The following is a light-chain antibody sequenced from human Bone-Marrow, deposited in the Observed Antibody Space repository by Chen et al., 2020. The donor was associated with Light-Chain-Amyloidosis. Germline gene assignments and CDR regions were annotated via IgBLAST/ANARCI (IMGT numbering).Light chain of an antibody. CDR2: RDT. J-gene: IGLJ2*01. CDR3: QSADSSGTYEVI. CDR1: DLPTKY. Sequence: SYELTQPPSVSVSPGQTARITCSGDDLPTKYAYWYQQKPGQAPVLVIHRDTERPSGISERLSGSSSGTTATVTISGVQAEDEADYHCQSADSSGTYEVICGGGTKLTVL. V-gene: IGLV3-25*03.